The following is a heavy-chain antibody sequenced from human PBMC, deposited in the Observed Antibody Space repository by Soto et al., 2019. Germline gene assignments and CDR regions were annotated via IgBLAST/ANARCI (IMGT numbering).Heavy chain of an antibody. CDR1: GFTFTRYS. J-gene: IGHJ4*02. Sequence: EVQLVESGGGLVKPGGSLRLSCAASGFTFTRYSMNWVRQAPGKGLEWVSSISSANGGSTYHADSVKGRFTISRDNSKNTLYLQMTSLRAEDSAVYYCARDGQWLDVHFDYWGQGTLVTVSS. CDR3: ARDGQWLDVHFDY. V-gene: IGHV3-21*04. D-gene: IGHD6-19*01. CDR2: ISSANGGST.